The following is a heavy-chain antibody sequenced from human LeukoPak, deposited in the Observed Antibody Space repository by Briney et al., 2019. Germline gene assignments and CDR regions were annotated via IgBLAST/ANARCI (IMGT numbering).Heavy chain of an antibody. Sequence: GGSLRLSCAASGFTFSSYGMSWVRQAPGKGLEWVSAISGSGGSTYYADSVKGRLIISRDNSKNTLYLQMNSLRAEDTAVYYCAGRTVTPYYHDSSGFHLQYWGQGTLVTVSS. J-gene: IGHJ1*01. D-gene: IGHD3-22*01. V-gene: IGHV3-23*01. CDR2: ISGSGGST. CDR1: GFTFSSYG. CDR3: AGRTVTPYYHDSSGFHLQY.